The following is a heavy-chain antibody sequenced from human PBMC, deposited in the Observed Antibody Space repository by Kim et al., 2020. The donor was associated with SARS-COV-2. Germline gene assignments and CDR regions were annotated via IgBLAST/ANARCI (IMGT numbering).Heavy chain of an antibody. J-gene: IGHJ5*02. Sequence: ADSVKGRFTISRDNSKNTLYLQMNSLRAEDTAVYYCARVAGSSRVNWFDPWGQGTLVTVSS. D-gene: IGHD6-6*01. V-gene: IGHV3-66*01. CDR3: ARVAGSSRVNWFDP.